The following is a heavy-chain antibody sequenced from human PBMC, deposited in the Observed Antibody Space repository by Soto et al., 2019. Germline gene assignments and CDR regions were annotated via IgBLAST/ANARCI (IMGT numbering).Heavy chain of an antibody. CDR3: ARLHSHGTYGMDV. J-gene: IGHJ6*02. Sequence: QMHLVQSGAEVKKPGASVKVSCKASGGSFTYTLSWVRQAPGQGLEWMGGIIPIFGTTNYAQKFQDRVTITVDESTKTAYMELNTLTSEDTAVYDCARLHSHGTYGMDVWGQGTTVTV. D-gene: IGHD5-18*01. CDR2: IIPIFGTT. V-gene: IGHV1-69*01. CDR1: GGSFTYT.